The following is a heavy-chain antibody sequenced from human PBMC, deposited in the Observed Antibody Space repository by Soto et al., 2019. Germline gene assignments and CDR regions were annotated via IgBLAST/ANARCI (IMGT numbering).Heavy chain of an antibody. J-gene: IGHJ5*02. CDR3: ATDMHAGFTHYFDP. CDR1: GGSIGSSIYY. V-gene: IGHV4-39*07. Sequence: SETLSLTCSVSGGSIGSSIYYFGWIRHPPGKGLEWIGSLYYTGTTYYNSSLQSRVTISLDTSKNQLSLKLTSMTAADTAVYYCATDMHAGFTHYFDPWGQGTLVTVSS. D-gene: IGHD1-26*01. CDR2: LYYTGTT.